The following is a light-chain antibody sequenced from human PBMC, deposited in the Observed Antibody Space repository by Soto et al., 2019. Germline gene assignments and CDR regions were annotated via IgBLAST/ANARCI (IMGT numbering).Light chain of an antibody. CDR3: SSYTSDSSYV. V-gene: IGLV2-14*01. CDR1: SGDVGLYDY. CDR2: AVS. Sequence: QSVLTQPASVSGSPGQSITISCTGTSGDVGLYDYVSWYQQHPGKAPQLMIYAVSNRPSGVSNRFSASKSGNTASLFISGLQAEDEADYYCSSYTSDSSYVFXSGTQVTV. J-gene: IGLJ1*01.